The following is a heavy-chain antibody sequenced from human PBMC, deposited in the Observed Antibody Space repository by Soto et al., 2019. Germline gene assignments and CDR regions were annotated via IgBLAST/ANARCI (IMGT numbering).Heavy chain of an antibody. J-gene: IGHJ6*02. CDR3: TADRGGGSGWYLESGMDV. CDR2: IKSKTNGGTT. CDR1: GFTFRNAW. V-gene: IGHV3-15*05. D-gene: IGHD6-19*01. Sequence: EVQLVESGGGLVKPGGSLRLSCAVSGFTFRNAWMSWVRQAPGKGMEWVGRIKSKTNGGTTDYAAPVKGRFIISRDAPKNTLYMQMNRLKIEGTAVYYGTADRGGGSGWYLESGMDVWGQGTTVTVSS.